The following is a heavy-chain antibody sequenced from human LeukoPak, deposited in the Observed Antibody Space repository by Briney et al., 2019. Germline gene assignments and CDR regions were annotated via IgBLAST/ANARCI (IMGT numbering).Heavy chain of an antibody. J-gene: IGHJ5*02. D-gene: IGHD3-3*01. CDR2: IYYSGST. V-gene: IGHV4-59*11. CDR1: GGSISSHY. Sequence: PSETLSLTCTVSGGSISSHYWSWIRQPPGKGLEWIGYIYYSGSTNYNPSLKSRVTISVDTSKNQFSLKLSSVTAADTAVYYCARVPTSWSGYHFVFDPWGQGTLVTVSS. CDR3: ARVPTSWSGYHFVFDP.